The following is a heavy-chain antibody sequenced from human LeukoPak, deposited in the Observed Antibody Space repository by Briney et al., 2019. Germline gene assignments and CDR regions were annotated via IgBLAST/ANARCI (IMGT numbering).Heavy chain of an antibody. CDR3: ASYELWSVFDY. J-gene: IGHJ4*02. D-gene: IGHD5-18*01. V-gene: IGHV4-30-2*01. Sequence: PSQTLSLTCTVSGGSISSGGYYWSWIRQPPGKGLEWIGYIYHSGSTYYNPSLKSRVTISVDRSKNQFSLKLSSVTAADTAVYYCASYELWSVFDYWGQGTLVTVSS. CDR1: GGSISSGGYY. CDR2: IYHSGST.